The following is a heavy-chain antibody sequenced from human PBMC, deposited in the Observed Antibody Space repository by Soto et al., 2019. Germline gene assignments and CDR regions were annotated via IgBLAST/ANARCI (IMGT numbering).Heavy chain of an antibody. Sequence: SETLSLTCAVSGDSISSGGYYWSWIRQHPGKGLEWIGYIYYSGSTYYNPSLKSRVTISVDTSKNQFSLKLSSVTAADTAVYYCARSSTSANYFDYWGQGTLVTVSS. D-gene: IGHD2-2*01. CDR1: GDSISSGGYY. J-gene: IGHJ4*02. CDR3: ARSSTSANYFDY. V-gene: IGHV4-31*11. CDR2: IYYSGST.